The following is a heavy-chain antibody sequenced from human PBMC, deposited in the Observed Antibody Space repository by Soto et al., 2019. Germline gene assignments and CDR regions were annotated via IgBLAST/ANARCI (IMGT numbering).Heavy chain of an antibody. V-gene: IGHV4-39*01. Sequence: KPSETLSLTCNVSGGSISRSSYYWGWIRQPPGKGLEWIGSMYYSGSTYYNPSLKSRVTISIDTPKNQLSLKLTSVTAAGTAVYYCSRRAPEGFDPWGQGTLVTVSS. CDR1: GGSISRSSYY. CDR3: SRRAPEGFDP. J-gene: IGHJ5*02. CDR2: MYYSGST.